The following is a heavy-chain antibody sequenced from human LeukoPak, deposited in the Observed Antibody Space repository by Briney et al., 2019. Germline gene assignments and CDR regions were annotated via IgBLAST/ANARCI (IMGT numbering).Heavy chain of an antibody. CDR3: ASPGGYCSSTSCYENGMDV. CDR2: INSDGSTT. J-gene: IGHJ6*02. CDR1: GFTFSSYA. Sequence: PGGSLRLSCAASGFTFSSYAMSWVRQSPGKGLVWVSRINSDGSTTSYADSVKGRFTISRDNAKNTLYLQVNSLRAEDTAVYYCASPGGYCSSTSCYENGMDVWGQGTTVTVSS. D-gene: IGHD2-2*01. V-gene: IGHV3-74*01.